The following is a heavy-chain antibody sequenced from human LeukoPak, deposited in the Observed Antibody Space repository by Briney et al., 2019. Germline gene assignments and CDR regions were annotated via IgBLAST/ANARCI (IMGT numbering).Heavy chain of an antibody. CDR3: ARVGILQAYFDY. CDR1: GYSISSGYY. Sequence: PSETLSLTCTASGYSISSGYYWGWIRQPPGKGLEWIGSIYHSGSTYYNPSFKSRVTISVDTSKNQFSLKLSSVTAAGTAVYYCARVGILQAYFDYWGQGTLVTVSS. V-gene: IGHV4-38-2*02. CDR2: IYHSGST. J-gene: IGHJ4*02. D-gene: IGHD1-14*01.